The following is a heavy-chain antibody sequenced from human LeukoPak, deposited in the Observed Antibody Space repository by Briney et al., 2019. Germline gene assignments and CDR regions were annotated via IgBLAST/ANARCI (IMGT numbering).Heavy chain of an antibody. CDR2: IYYSGST. D-gene: IGHD2-15*01. CDR3: ARANKIYCSGGSCYGNWFDP. J-gene: IGHJ5*02. Sequence: PSETLSLTCTVSGGSISSYYWSWIRQPPGKGLEWIGYIYYSGSTNYNPSLKSRVTISVDTSKNQFSLKLSSVTAADTAVYYCARANKIYCSGGSCYGNWFDPWGQGTLVTVSS. CDR1: GGSISSYY. V-gene: IGHV4-59*01.